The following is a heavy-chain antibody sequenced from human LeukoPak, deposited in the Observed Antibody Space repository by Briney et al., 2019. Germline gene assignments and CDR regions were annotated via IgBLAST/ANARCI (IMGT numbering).Heavy chain of an antibody. D-gene: IGHD6-6*01. Sequence: PGGSLRLSCAASGFTVSSNYMSWVRQAPGKGLEWVSVIYSGGSTYYADSVKGRFTISRDNSKNTLYLQMNSLRAEDTAVYYCARSPPGSSSLGDWYFDLWGRGTLVTVSS. CDR1: GFTVSSNY. V-gene: IGHV3-53*01. CDR2: IYSGGST. J-gene: IGHJ2*01. CDR3: ARSPPGSSSLGDWYFDL.